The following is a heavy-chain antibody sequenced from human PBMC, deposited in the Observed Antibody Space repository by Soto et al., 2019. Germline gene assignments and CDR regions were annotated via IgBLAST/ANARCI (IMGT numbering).Heavy chain of an antibody. V-gene: IGHV3-74*01. CDR1: GFTFSSYW. CDR3: ARVGILYNWNQIVYWGVPGGGDPH. D-gene: IGHD1-20*01. CDR2: INSDGSST. J-gene: IGHJ4*02. Sequence: EVQLVESGGGLVQPGGSLRLSCAASGFTFSSYWMHWVRQAPGKGLVWVSRINSDGSSTSYADSVKGRFTISRDNAKNPLYLKMNILRAEDTAVIYCARVGILYNWNQIVYWGVPGGGDPHWGQGTLVTVSS.